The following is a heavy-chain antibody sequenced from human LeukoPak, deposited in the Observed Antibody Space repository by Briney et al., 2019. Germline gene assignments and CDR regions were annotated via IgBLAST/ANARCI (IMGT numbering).Heavy chain of an antibody. V-gene: IGHV3-9*01. Sequence: QPGGSLRLSCAASGFTFDDYAMHWVRQAPGKGLEWVSGISWNSGSKGYADSVKGRFTISRDNAKNSLYLQMNSLRAEDTALYYCAKDMGSGWVFDYWGQGTLVTVSS. CDR3: AKDMGSGWVFDY. CDR2: ISWNSGSK. CDR1: GFTFDDYA. J-gene: IGHJ4*02. D-gene: IGHD6-19*01.